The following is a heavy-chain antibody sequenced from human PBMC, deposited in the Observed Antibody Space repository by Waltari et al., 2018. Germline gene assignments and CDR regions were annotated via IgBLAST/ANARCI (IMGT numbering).Heavy chain of an antibody. CDR3: ARYSGYENNLLHDAFDI. CDR2: IIPIFGTA. CDR1: GGTFSSYA. D-gene: IGHD5-12*01. Sequence: QVQLVQSGAEVKKPGSSVKVSCKASGGTFSSYAISWVRQAPGQGLEWMGGIIPIFGTANYAQKCQGRVTITTDESTSTAYMELSSLRSEDTAVYYCARYSGYENNLLHDAFDIWGQGTMVTVSS. V-gene: IGHV1-69*05. J-gene: IGHJ3*02.